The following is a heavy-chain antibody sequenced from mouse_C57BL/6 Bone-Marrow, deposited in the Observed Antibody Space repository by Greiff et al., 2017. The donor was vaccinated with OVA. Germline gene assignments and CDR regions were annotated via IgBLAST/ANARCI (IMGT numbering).Heavy chain of an antibody. CDR1: GFSLTSSG. V-gene: IGHV2-6*01. CDR3: ASSYYYCMDY. J-gene: IGHJ4*01. Sequence: VQLVESGPGLVAPSQSLSITCTVSGFSLTSSGVDWVRPSPGKGLEWLGVIWGVGSTNYNSALKSRLSISKDNSKSQVFLKMNSLQTDDTAMYYCASSYYYCMDYWGQGTSVTVSS. CDR2: IWGVGST.